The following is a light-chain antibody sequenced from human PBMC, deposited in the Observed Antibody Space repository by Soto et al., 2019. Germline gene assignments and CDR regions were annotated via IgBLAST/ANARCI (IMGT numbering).Light chain of an antibody. J-gene: IGKJ1*01. Sequence: EIVLTQSPATLSLSPRERATLSCRASQSVSSYLAWYQQKPGQAPRLLIYDASNRATGIPARLSGSGSGTDFTLTISSLEPEDFAVYYCQQRSNWPRTFGQGTKV. CDR1: QSVSSY. CDR2: DAS. CDR3: QQRSNWPRT. V-gene: IGKV3-11*01.